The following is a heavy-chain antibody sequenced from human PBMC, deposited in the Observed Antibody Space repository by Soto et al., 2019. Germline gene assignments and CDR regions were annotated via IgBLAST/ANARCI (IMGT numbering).Heavy chain of an antibody. CDR3: ARGGAAARTYNWFDP. V-gene: IGHV1-18*04. Sequence: QVQLVQSGAEMTKPGASVKVSCQTSGHTFSNYGISWVRQAPGQGLEWLAWISPYNGDTKYVQGLQGRITVTTDTSTRTSYLELRSLRSDDTAFYYCARGGAAARTYNWFDPWGQGTLVTVS. CDR1: GHTFSNYG. J-gene: IGHJ5*02. D-gene: IGHD6-6*01. CDR2: ISPYNGDT.